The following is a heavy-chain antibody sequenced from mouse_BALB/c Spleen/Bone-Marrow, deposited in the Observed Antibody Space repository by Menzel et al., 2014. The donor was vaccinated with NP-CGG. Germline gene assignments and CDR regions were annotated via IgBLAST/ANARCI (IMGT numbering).Heavy chain of an antibody. CDR1: GYTFTSYY. D-gene: IGHD4-1*01. V-gene: IGHV1S56*01. Sequence: QVQLQQSGPELVKPGASVRISCKASGYTFTSYYIHWVKQKPGQGLEWIGWIYPGNLNTKYNEKFKGKATLTADKSFSAAYMQLSSLTSEDSAVYFCAREANWNFDYWGQGTTLTVSS. J-gene: IGHJ2*01. CDR2: IYPGNLNT. CDR3: AREANWNFDY.